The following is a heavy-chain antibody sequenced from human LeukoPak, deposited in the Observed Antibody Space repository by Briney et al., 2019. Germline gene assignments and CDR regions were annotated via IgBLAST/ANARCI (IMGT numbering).Heavy chain of an antibody. V-gene: IGHV4-4*07. Sequence: SETLSLTCTVSGGSITTYYWSWIRQPAGKGLEWIGRIYSSGSTDYNPSLKSRVTMSIDTSKNQFSLKMSSVTAADTAMYYCARGPPPDFDYWGQGTLVTVSS. CDR3: ARGPPPDFDY. CDR2: IYSSGST. J-gene: IGHJ4*02. CDR1: GGSITTYY.